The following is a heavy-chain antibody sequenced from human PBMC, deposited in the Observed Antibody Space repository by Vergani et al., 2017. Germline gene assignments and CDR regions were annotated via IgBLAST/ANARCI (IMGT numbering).Heavy chain of an antibody. CDR2: MNPNSGNT. CDR3: ARDRVWGSYRAPHFDY. V-gene: IGHV1-8*01. J-gene: IGHJ4*02. Sequence: QVQLVQSGAEVKKPGASVKVSCKASGYTFTSYDINWVRQATGQGLEWMGWMNPNSGNTGYAQKFQGRVTMTRNTSISTAYMELSSLRSEDTAVYYCARDRVWGSYRAPHFDYWGQGTLVTVSS. D-gene: IGHD3-16*02. CDR1: GYTFTSYD.